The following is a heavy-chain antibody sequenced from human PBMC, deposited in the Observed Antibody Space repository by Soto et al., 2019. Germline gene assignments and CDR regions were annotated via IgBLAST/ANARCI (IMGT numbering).Heavy chain of an antibody. Sequence: GGSLRLSCVASGFTFSNHAMHWLRQAPGKGLEWVAVIARDGRDKHYADSVKGRFTISRDNTKDSLYLQMNSLRAEDTAIYYCARGSAFIGLDYWGQGTPVTVSS. CDR3: ARGSAFIGLDY. CDR1: GFTFSNHA. V-gene: IGHV3-30*04. D-gene: IGHD1-26*01. J-gene: IGHJ4*02. CDR2: IARDGRDK.